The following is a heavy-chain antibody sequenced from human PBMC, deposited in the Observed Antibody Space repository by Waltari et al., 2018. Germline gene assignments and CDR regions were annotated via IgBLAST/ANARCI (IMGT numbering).Heavy chain of an antibody. CDR3: ARDSPRWSLLD. J-gene: IGHJ4*02. D-gene: IGHD2-15*01. CDR2: IYYSGAT. V-gene: IGHV4-31*03. CDR1: RGSVSNAAFY. Sequence: QVQLQESGPGLVKPSQTLSPPCTVSRGSVSNAAFYWTWVRQHPGKGLEWIGNIYYSGATSYNPSLESRISMSVDTSKNQFSLSLRSVTAADTAVYYCARDSPRWSLLDWGQGTLVTVSS.